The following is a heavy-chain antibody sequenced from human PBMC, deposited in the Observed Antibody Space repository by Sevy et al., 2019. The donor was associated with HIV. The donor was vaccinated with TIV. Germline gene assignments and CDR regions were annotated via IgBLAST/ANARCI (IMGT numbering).Heavy chain of an antibody. CDR3: AKGDSTFYGLDV. J-gene: IGHJ6*02. CDR2: ISGSGGST. CDR1: GFTFDDYA. V-gene: IGHV3-23*01. Sequence: GGSLRLSCAASGFTFDDYAMHWVRQAPGKGLEWVSAISGSGGSTYYADSVKGRFTISRDKSKNTLYLQLNSLRVEDTAVFYCAKGDSTFYGLDVWGQGTTVTVSS. D-gene: IGHD3-3*02.